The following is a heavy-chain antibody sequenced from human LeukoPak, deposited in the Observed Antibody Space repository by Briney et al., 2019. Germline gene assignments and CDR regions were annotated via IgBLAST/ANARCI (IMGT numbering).Heavy chain of an antibody. CDR2: IYSGGST. V-gene: IGHV3-53*05. J-gene: IGHJ6*03. CDR1: GFTVSSNY. D-gene: IGHD5-12*01. Sequence: PGGSLRLSCAASGFTVSSNYMSWVRQAPGKGLEWVSVIYSGGSTYYADSVKGRFTISRDNSKNTLYLQMNSLRAEDTAVYYCARDNLIGGNYYYYYMDVWGKGTTVTVSS. CDR3: ARDNLIGGNYYYYYMDV.